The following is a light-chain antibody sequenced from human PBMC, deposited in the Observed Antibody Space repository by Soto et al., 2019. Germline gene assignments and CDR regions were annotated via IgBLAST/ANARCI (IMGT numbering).Light chain of an antibody. CDR3: QQYGSSPLT. J-gene: IGKJ4*01. CDR2: GAS. V-gene: IGKV3-20*01. CDR1: QSVSSSF. Sequence: EIVLTQSPGTLSLSPGERATLSCRASQSVSSSFLAWYQQKPGQAPRLLIYGASSRATGIPDRFSGSGSGTDFTHTISRLESEDVAVYYCQQYGSSPLTFGGANKVEIK.